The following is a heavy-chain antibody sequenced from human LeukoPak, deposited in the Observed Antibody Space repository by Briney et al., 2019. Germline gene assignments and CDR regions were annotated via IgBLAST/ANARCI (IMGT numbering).Heavy chain of an antibody. CDR2: MNPNSGNT. Sequence: GASVKVSCKASGYTFTSYDINWVRQATGQGLEWMGWMNPNSGNTGYAQKFQGRVTMTRNTSISTAYMELRSLRSDDTAVYYCARARRGVEMATIFDFWGQGTLVTVSS. CDR1: GYTFTSYD. D-gene: IGHD5-24*01. CDR3: ARARRGVEMATIFDF. V-gene: IGHV1-8*01. J-gene: IGHJ4*02.